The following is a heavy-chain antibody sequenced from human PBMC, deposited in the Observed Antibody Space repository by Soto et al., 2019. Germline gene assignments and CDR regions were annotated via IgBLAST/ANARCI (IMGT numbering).Heavy chain of an antibody. CDR2: IYHGGST. D-gene: IGHD3-22*01. Sequence: SETLSLTCAVYGGSFSGHYWSWIRQPPGKGLEWIGSIYHGGSTYYNPSLNSRVTLSIDMTNNHVSLILNSVTAADTAVYYCARVGPWVPYYYDSSPYTFENWFDPWGQGTLVTVSS. CDR1: GGSFSGHY. V-gene: IGHV4-34*01. CDR3: ARVGPWVPYYYDSSPYTFENWFDP. J-gene: IGHJ5*02.